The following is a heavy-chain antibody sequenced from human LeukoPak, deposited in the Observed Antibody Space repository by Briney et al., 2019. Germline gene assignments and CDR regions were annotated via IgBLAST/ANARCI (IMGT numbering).Heavy chain of an antibody. V-gene: IGHV3-74*01. CDR3: AKDGGLWVSAHWGDS. Sequence: GGSLRPSCAASGFTFSSHWMHWVRQAPGKGLVWVSRINSDGSSISYADSVKGRFTISRDNSKNTLYLQMNSLRAEDTAVYYCAKDGGLWVSAHWGDSWGRGTLVTVSS. CDR2: INSDGSSI. J-gene: IGHJ4*02. D-gene: IGHD7-27*01. CDR1: GFTFSSHW.